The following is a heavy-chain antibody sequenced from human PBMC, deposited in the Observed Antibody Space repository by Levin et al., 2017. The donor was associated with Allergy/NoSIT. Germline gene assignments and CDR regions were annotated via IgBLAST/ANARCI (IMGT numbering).Heavy chain of an antibody. Sequence: GESLKISCKGSGYTFTRHWIAWVRQMPGKGLEWMGFIYPMDSDTRYSPSFQGQVTISADKSINTAYLQWSSLQASGTAMYLCARLMYSDYYNYYAMDVWGQGTTVIVSS. CDR3: ARLMYSDYYNYYAMDV. CDR1: GYTFTRHW. J-gene: IGHJ6*02. D-gene: IGHD4-11*01. V-gene: IGHV5-51*01. CDR2: IYPMDSDT.